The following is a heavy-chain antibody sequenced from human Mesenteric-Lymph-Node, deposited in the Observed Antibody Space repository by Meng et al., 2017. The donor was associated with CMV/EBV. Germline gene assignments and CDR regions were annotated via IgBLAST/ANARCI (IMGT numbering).Heavy chain of an antibody. CDR1: GFTFSSYA. CDR2: IYSGGST. D-gene: IGHD3-22*01. CDR3: ARGPHYDSSGYRYNYGMYV. Sequence: GESLKISCAASGFTFSSYAMSWVRQAPGKGLEWVSIIYSGGSTYYADSVKGRFTISRDNSKNTLHLQMNSLRTEDTAVYYCARGPHYDSSGYRYNYGMYVWGQGTTVTVSS. J-gene: IGHJ6*02. V-gene: IGHV3-66*02.